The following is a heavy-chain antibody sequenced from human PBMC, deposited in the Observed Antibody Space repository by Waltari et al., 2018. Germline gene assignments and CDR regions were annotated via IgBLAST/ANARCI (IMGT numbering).Heavy chain of an antibody. D-gene: IGHD3-9*01. J-gene: IGHJ2*01. CDR2: INHSGST. V-gene: IGHV4-34*01. Sequence: QVQLQQWGAGLLKPSETLSLTCAVYGGSFSGYYWSWIRQPPGQGLEWIGEINHSGSTNYNPSLKSRVTISVDTSKNQFSLKLSSVTAADTAVYYCARDHDILTGYYNSSWYFDLWGRGTLVTVSS. CDR1: GGSFSGYY. CDR3: ARDHDILTGYYNSSWYFDL.